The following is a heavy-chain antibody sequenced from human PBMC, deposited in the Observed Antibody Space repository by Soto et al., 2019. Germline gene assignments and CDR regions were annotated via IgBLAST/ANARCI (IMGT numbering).Heavy chain of an antibody. CDR3: TRGDREDIAVVVGVRPGEYGVDV. J-gene: IGHJ6*02. D-gene: IGHD2-15*01. V-gene: IGHV3-30-3*01. CDR1: GFTFRNYA. Sequence: QVQLVESGGGVVQPGRSLRLSCAASGFTFRNYAMHWVRQAPGKGLECVAVISYDGSNKFYRDYVKGRFTISRDNSKNQRYLQINSLRYEDTAVYYCTRGDREDIAVVVGVRPGEYGVDVWGQGTTVTVSS. CDR2: ISYDGSNK.